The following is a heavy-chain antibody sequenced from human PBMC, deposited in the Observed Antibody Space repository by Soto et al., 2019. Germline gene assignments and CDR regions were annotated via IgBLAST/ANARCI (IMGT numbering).Heavy chain of an antibody. CDR3: ARQDRFDTSIFWK. V-gene: IGHV4-59*08. CDR2: IFHTGST. CDR1: SDSMSSYY. J-gene: IGHJ4*02. Sequence: PSETLSLTCTVSSDSMSSYYWSWIRQPPGKGLEWIGYIFHTGSTNCNPSLKSRVTLSVDTSKNQFSLRLSSVTAADTAVYYCARQDRFDTSIFWKWGLGTLVTVS. D-gene: IGHD3-9*01.